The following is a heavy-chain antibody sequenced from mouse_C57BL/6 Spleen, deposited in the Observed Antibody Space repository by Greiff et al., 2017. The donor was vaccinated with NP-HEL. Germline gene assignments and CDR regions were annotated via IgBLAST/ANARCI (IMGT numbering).Heavy chain of an antibody. Sequence: VQLQQPGTELVKPGASVKLSCKASGYTFTSYWMPWVKQRPGQGLEWIGNINPSNGGTNYNEKFKSKATLTVDKSSSTAYMQLSSLTSEDSAVYYCARSVYYDYDAFDYWGQGTTLTVSS. CDR3: ARSVYYDYDAFDY. J-gene: IGHJ2*01. CDR1: GYTFTSYW. V-gene: IGHV1-53*01. CDR2: INPSNGGT. D-gene: IGHD2-4*01.